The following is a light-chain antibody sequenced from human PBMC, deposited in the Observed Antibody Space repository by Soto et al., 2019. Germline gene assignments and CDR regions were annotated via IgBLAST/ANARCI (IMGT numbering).Light chain of an antibody. CDR1: QGISNF. J-gene: IGKJ3*01. V-gene: IGKV1-16*01. CDR2: AAS. CDR3: QQYYDHPFT. Sequence: DIHMTQSPSSVSASEGDRVTITCRASQGISNFLAWFQQKPGKAPKSLIYAASSLHSGVPSRFSGGGSGTEFSLTISSLQPDDFATYYCQQYYDHPFTFGPGTKVDIK.